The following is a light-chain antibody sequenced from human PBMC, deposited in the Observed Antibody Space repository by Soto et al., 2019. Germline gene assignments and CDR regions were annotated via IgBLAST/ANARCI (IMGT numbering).Light chain of an antibody. CDR1: QGISNY. Sequence: DIQITQSPSSLSASVGDRVTITCRASQGISNYLAWYQQKPGTVPKLLISAASTLPTGVPSRFSGGGAGTDCTRTISSLQPEDVATDYCQKYNSAPWTFCQGTKVDIK. CDR2: AAS. CDR3: QKYNSAPWT. V-gene: IGKV1-27*01. J-gene: IGKJ1*01.